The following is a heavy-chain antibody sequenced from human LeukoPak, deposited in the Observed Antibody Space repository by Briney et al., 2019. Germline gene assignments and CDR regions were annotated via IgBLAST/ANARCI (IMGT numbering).Heavy chain of an antibody. CDR3: AKFRVSSRVPNYFDY. CDR1: GFTFRSYE. CDR2: ISGSGGST. J-gene: IGHJ4*02. V-gene: IGHV3-23*01. Sequence: GGSLRLSCAASGFTFRSYEMNWVRQAPGKGLEWVSAISGSGGSTYYADSVKGRFTISRDNSKNTLYLQMNSLRAEDTAVYYCAKFRVSSRVPNYFDYWGQGTLVTVSS. D-gene: IGHD2-2*01.